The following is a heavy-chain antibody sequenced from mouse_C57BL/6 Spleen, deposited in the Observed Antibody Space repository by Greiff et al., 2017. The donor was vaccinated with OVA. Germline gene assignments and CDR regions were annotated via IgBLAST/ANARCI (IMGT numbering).Heavy chain of an antibody. CDR2: ISDGGSYT. J-gene: IGHJ1*03. D-gene: IGHD1-1*01. CDR3: ARDYYGSSYGYFDV. CDR1: GFTFSSYA. Sequence: EVMLVESGGGLVKPGGSLKLSCAASGFTFSSYAMSWVRQTPEKRLEWVATISDGGSYTYSPDNVKGRFTISRDNAKNNLYLQMSHLKSEDTAMYYCARDYYGSSYGYFDVWGTGTTVTVSS. V-gene: IGHV5-4*01.